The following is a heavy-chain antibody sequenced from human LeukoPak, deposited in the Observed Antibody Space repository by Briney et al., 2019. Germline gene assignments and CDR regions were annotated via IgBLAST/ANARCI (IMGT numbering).Heavy chain of an antibody. CDR3: ASGAVAGRYYYYYYYMDV. CDR2: VYTSGST. V-gene: IGHV4-4*07. Sequence: PSETLSLTCTVSGGSISSYYWSWIRQPAGNGLEWIGRVYTSGSTNYNPSLKSRVTMSGDTSKNQFSLKLSSVTAADTAVYYCASGAVAGRYYYYYYYMDVWGKGTTVTVSS. D-gene: IGHD6-19*01. J-gene: IGHJ6*03. CDR1: GGSISSYY.